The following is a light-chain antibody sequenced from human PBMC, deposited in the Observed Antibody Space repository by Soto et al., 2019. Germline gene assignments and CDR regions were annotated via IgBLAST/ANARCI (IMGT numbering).Light chain of an antibody. CDR1: QSVFSS. CDR2: GAS. Sequence: EIVMTQSPATLSVSPVERATLSCRASQSVFSSLAWYQQKPGQAPRLLISGASKRATGIPDRFSGSGSGTDFTLTINRLEPEDFAVYYCQQYSFMWTFGQGTKVDI. CDR3: QQYSFMWT. V-gene: IGKV3D-15*01. J-gene: IGKJ1*01.